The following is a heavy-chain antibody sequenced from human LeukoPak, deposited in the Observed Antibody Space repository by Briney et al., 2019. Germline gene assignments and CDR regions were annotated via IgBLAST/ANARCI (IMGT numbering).Heavy chain of an antibody. CDR1: GFTFSSYW. D-gene: IGHD3-16*02. V-gene: IGHV3-74*01. CDR3: ARGPSIMITFGGVIAAELDY. CDR2: INSDGSST. Sequence: GGSLRLSCAASGFTFSSYWMHWVRQAPGKGPVWVSRINSDGSSTSYADSVKGRFTISRDNAKNTLYLQMNSLRAEDTAVYYCARGPSIMITFGGVIAAELDYWGQGTLVTVSS. J-gene: IGHJ4*02.